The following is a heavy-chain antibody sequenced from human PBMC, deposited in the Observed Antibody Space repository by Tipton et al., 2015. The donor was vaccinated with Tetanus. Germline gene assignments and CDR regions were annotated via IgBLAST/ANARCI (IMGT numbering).Heavy chain of an antibody. Sequence: SLRLSCAASGFTFSSHWMSWVRQAPGKGLEWVANIKQDGSEKYYVDSVKGRFTISRGNAKNSLYLQMNSLRAEDTAVYYFARRTGMDVWGQGTTVTVSS. CDR3: ARRTGMDV. CDR2: IKQDGSEK. V-gene: IGHV3-7*01. CDR1: GFTFSSHW. J-gene: IGHJ6*02. D-gene: IGHD4-17*01.